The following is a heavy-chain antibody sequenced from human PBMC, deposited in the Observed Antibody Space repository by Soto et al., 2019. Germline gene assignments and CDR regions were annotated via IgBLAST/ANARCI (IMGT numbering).Heavy chain of an antibody. CDR1: GGTFSSYA. CDR2: IIPIFGTA. Sequence: QVQLVQSGAEVKKPGSSVKVSCKASGGTFSSYAISWVRQAPGQGLEWMGGIIPIFGTANYAQKFQGRVTITADESTSTAYMELSSLSSEDTAVYYCARGGDIVVVLAALYGGGYYYYGMDVWGQGTTVTVSS. J-gene: IGHJ6*02. D-gene: IGHD2-2*01. V-gene: IGHV1-69*01. CDR3: ARGGDIVVVLAALYGGGYYYYGMDV.